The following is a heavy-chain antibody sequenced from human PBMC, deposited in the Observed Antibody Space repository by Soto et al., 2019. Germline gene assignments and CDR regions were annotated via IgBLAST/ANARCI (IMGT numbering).Heavy chain of an antibody. V-gene: IGHV2-5*01. D-gene: IGHD4-17*01. CDR3: AHRGYGNCPRDNWFDP. J-gene: IGHJ5*02. CDR2: IYWNDDT. Sequence: QITLKESGPTLVKPTQTLTLTCTFSGFSLTTAGAGLGWIRQPPGKALEWLALIYWNDDTRYRPSLQSRLTITQDTSRNQVVLRMTNMDPVDTATYYCAHRGYGNCPRDNWFDPWGQGILVIVSS. CDR1: GFSLTTAGAG.